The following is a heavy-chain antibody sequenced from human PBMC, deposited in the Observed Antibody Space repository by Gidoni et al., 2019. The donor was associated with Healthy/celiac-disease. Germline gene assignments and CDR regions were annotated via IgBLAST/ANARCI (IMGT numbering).Heavy chain of an antibody. CDR3: AKDKTDYYEIYGGAFDI. D-gene: IGHD3-22*01. Sequence: EVQLLESGGGLVQPGGSLRLSCAASGFTFSSYAMSWVRQAPGKGLEWVSAISGSGGSTYYADSVKGRFTISRDNSKNTLYLQMNSLRAEDTAVYYCAKDKTDYYEIYGGAFDIWGQGTMVTVSS. J-gene: IGHJ3*02. CDR2: ISGSGGST. CDR1: GFTFSSYA. V-gene: IGHV3-23*01.